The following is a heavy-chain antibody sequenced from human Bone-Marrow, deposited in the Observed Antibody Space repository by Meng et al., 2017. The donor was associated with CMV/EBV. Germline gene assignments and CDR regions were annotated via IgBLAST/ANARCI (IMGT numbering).Heavy chain of an antibody. D-gene: IGHD3-22*01. V-gene: IGHV3-43*01. CDR3: AKGKSSQYYYDSSGYYWD. J-gene: IGHJ4*02. Sequence: GGSLRLSCAASGFTFDDYTMHWVRQAPGKGLEWVSLISWDGGSTYYADSVKGRFTISRDNSKNSLYLQMNSLRTEDTALYYCAKGKSSQYYYDSSGYYWDWGQGTRVTVYS. CDR2: ISWDGGST. CDR1: GFTFDDYT.